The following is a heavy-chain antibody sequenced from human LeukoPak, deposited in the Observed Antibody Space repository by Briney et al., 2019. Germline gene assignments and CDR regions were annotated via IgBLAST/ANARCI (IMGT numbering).Heavy chain of an antibody. CDR1: GYTFTTYD. CDR3: ARVAGSIDY. CDR2: MNPNSGYT. V-gene: IGHV1-8*03. Sequence: ASVKVSCKASGYTFTTYDINWVRQATGQGPEWMGWMNPNSGYTGYAQKFQGRVTITRDTPIGTAYMELSSLRSEDTAVYYCARVAGSIDYWGQGTLVTVSS. J-gene: IGHJ4*02. D-gene: IGHD6-19*01.